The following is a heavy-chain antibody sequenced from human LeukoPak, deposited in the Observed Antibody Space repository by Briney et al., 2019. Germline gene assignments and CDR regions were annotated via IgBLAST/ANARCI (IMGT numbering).Heavy chain of an antibody. V-gene: IGHV4-4*07. CDR3: ARLVGAGKDYYYYYMDV. CDR1: GGSISGYY. CDR2: IYTSGST. Sequence: SETLSLTCSVSGGSISGYYWSWIRQPAGKGLEWIGRIYTSGSTNYNPSLKSRVTISVDKSKNQFSLKVSSVTAADTAVYYCARLVGAGKDYYYYYMDVWGKGTTVTVSS. J-gene: IGHJ6*03. D-gene: IGHD1-26*01.